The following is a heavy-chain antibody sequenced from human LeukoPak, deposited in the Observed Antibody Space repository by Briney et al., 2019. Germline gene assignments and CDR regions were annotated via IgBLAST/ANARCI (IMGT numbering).Heavy chain of an antibody. V-gene: IGHV4-39*07. CDR2: IYYSGST. CDR1: GGSISSSSYY. Sequence: SETLSLTCTVSGGSISSSSYYWGWIRQPPGKGLEWIGSIYYSGSTYYNPSLKSRVTISVDTSKNQFSLKLSSVTAADTAVYYCARAHLSLSAAGLEYYFDYWGQGTLVTVSS. CDR3: ARAHLSLSAAGLEYYFDY. J-gene: IGHJ4*02. D-gene: IGHD6-13*01.